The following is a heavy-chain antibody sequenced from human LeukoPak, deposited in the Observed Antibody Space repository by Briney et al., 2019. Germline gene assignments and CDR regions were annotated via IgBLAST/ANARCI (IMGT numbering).Heavy chain of an antibody. CDR1: GFTFSSYW. CDR2: IKEDGSEK. J-gene: IGHJ6*03. Sequence: GGSLRLSCAASGFTFSSYWMSWVRQAPGKGLEWVANIKEDGSEKYYVDSVKGRFTISRDNAKNSLYLLMNSLRAEDTAVYYCARDRKGGDYGHYMDVWGKGTTVTISS. CDR3: ARDRKGGDYGHYMDV. V-gene: IGHV3-7*01. D-gene: IGHD4-17*01.